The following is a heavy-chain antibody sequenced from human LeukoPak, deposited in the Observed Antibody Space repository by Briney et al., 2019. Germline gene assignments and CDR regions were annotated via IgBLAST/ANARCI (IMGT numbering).Heavy chain of an antibody. V-gene: IGHV4-59*08. CDR2: IYYSGST. CDR3: ARRDTSYDILTGYYTVWFDP. CDR1: GGSISSYY. Sequence: SETLSLTCTVSGGSISSYYWSWIRQPPGKGLECIGYIYYSGSTNYNPSLKSRVTISVDTSKNQFSLKLSFVTAADTAMYYCARRDTSYDILTGYYTVWFDPWGQGTLVTVSS. J-gene: IGHJ5*02. D-gene: IGHD3-9*01.